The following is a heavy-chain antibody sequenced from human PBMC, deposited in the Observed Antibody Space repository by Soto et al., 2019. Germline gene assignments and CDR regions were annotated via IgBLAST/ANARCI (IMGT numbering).Heavy chain of an antibody. CDR2: IYPGDSDT. V-gene: IGHV5-51*01. J-gene: IGHJ6*02. CDR1: GYSFTSYW. Sequence: GESLKISCKGSGYSFTSYWIGWVRQMPGKGLEWMGIIYPGDSDTRYSPSFQGQVTISADKSISTAYLQWGSLKASDTAMYYCARRRGGSGGRSYYGMDVWGQGTTVTVSS. D-gene: IGHD2-15*01. CDR3: ARRRGGSGGRSYYGMDV.